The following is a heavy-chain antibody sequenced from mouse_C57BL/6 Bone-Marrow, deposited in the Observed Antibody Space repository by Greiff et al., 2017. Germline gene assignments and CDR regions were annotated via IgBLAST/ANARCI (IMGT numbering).Heavy chain of an antibody. CDR1: GYTFTDYY. J-gene: IGHJ3*01. CDR2: INPNNGGT. CDR3: ARMDPYYYGSSYWFAY. V-gene: IGHV1-26*01. Sequence: EVQLQQSGPELVKPGASVKISCKASGYTFTDYYMNWVKQSHGKSLEWSGDINPNNGGTSYNQKFKGKATLTVDKSSSTAYMELRSLTSEDSAVYYCARMDPYYYGSSYWFAYWGQGTLVTVSA. D-gene: IGHD1-1*01.